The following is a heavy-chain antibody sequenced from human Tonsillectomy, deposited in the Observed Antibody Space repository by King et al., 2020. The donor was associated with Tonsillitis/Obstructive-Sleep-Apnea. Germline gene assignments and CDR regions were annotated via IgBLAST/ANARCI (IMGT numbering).Heavy chain of an antibody. J-gene: IGHJ4*02. D-gene: IGHD2-2*02. CDR1: GFTFSTYG. CDR2: IWYDGSNK. CDR3: ARTPCSRTSCYTRYLDY. Sequence: VQLVESGGGVVQPGRSLRLSCAASGFTFSTYGMHWVRQAPGKGLEWVAVIWYDGSNKYYADFVKGRFTISRDNSKNTLYLQMNSLRAEDTAVYYCARTPCSRTSCYTRYLDYWGQGTLVTVSS. V-gene: IGHV3-33*01.